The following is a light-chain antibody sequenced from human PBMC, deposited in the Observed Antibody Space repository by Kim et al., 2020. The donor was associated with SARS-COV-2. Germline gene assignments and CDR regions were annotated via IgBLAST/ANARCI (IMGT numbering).Light chain of an antibody. V-gene: IGKV4-1*01. CDR2: WAS. J-gene: IGKJ1*01. CDR1: QSVLYSSNNNNY. Sequence: ATMHCKSRQSVLYSSNNNNYLAWYQQKPGQPPKLLIYWASTRESGVPDRFSGSGSGTDFTLTISGLQAEDVAVYYCQQYYASPWTFGQGTKVDIK. CDR3: QQYYASPWT.